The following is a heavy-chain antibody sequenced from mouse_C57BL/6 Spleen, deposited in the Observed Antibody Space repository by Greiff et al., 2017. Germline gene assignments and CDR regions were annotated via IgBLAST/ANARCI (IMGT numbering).Heavy chain of an antibody. J-gene: IGHJ2*01. CDR2: IYPGRGST. V-gene: IGHV1-55*01. CDR3: ATWDAGDFDY. CDR1: GYTFTSYW. Sequence: QVHVKQPGAELVKPGASVTMSCKASGYTFTSYWITWVQQRPGQGLEWIGDIYPGRGSTNYNEKFKSKATLPVDTSSSTAYMQLSSLTSEDSAVYYCATWDAGDFDYWGQGTTLTVSS. D-gene: IGHD4-1*01.